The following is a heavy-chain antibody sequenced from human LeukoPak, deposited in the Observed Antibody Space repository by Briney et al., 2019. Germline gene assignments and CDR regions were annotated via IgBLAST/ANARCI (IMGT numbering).Heavy chain of an antibody. CDR1: GGSISSYY. V-gene: IGHV4-59*12. D-gene: IGHD6-19*01. Sequence: SETLSLTCTVSGGSISSYYWSWIRQPPGKGLEWIGYIYYSGSTNYNPSLKSRVTISVDTSKNQFSLKLSSVTAADTAVYYCARANLAVAGSDHFDYWGQGTLVTVSS. J-gene: IGHJ4*02. CDR2: IYYSGST. CDR3: ARANLAVAGSDHFDY.